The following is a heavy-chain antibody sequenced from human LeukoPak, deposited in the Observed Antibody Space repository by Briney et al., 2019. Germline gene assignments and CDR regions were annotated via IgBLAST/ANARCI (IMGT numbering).Heavy chain of an antibody. J-gene: IGHJ6*02. CDR1: GFTFSSYW. V-gene: IGHV3-7*03. D-gene: IGHD2-2*01. CDR2: IKQDGSEK. Sequence: GGSLRLSCAASGFTFSSYWMSWVRQAPGKGLEWVANIKQDGSEKYYVDSVKGRFTISRDNAKNSLYLQMNSLRAEDTAVYYCARDQVGYCSSTSCYVHHYYGMGVWGQGTTVTVSS. CDR3: ARDQVGYCSSTSCYVHHYYGMGV.